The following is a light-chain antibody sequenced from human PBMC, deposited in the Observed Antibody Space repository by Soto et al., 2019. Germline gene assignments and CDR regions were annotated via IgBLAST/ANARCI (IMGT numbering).Light chain of an antibody. CDR3: AAWDYSLNGLVV. V-gene: IGLV1-44*01. J-gene: IGLJ2*01. Sequence: QSVLTQPPSASGTPGQRVTISCSGSSSNIGSTTVNWYQQLPGTAPRLLIYSNSQRPSGVPDRCSGSKSGTSDSLAISGLQSEDEANYYGAAWDYSLNGLVVFGVGTKITVL. CDR2: SNS. CDR1: SSNIGSTT.